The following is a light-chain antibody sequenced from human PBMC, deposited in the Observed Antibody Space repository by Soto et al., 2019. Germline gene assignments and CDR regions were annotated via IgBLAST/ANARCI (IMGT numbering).Light chain of an antibody. Sequence: IVLTQSPARMSLSPGERATLSCGASERVSSSYVAWYQMKAGLAPRLLIHDASTRASGIPDRFRGSKSGTDFTLTIRGLEPEDAALYYCQQYGSSPITFGQGTRLEIK. CDR2: DAS. CDR1: ERVSSSY. CDR3: QQYGSSPIT. J-gene: IGKJ5*01. V-gene: IGKV3D-20*01.